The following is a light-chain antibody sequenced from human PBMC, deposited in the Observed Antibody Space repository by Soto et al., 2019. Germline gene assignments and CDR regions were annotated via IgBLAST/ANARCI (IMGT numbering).Light chain of an antibody. CDR1: QSVTSSY. Sequence: EIVLTQSPGTLSLSPGERATLSCRASQSVTSSYLAWYQQKPGQAPRLLISGASSSATGIPDRFSGSGSWTAFTLTISSLEPEDFAVEYCQHYSTSRLTFGGGTKVEIK. CDR2: GAS. J-gene: IGKJ4*01. CDR3: QHYSTSRLT. V-gene: IGKV3-20*01.